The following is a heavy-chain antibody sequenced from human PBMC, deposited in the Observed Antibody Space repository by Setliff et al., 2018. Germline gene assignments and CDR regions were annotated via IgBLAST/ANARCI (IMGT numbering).Heavy chain of an antibody. CDR2: INHSGDT. CDR1: GGSFTGYY. CDR3: ARAGSTYYLGGYYYYYYYMDV. V-gene: IGHV4-34*01. Sequence: PSETLSLTCAVYGGSFTGYYWNWVRQPPGEGLESIGEINHSGDTNYNPSLKSRVTMSIDTSKNQFSLNLYSATAADTAVYFCARAGSTYYLGGYYYYYYYMDVWGRGTTVTVSS. J-gene: IGHJ6*03. D-gene: IGHD3-22*01.